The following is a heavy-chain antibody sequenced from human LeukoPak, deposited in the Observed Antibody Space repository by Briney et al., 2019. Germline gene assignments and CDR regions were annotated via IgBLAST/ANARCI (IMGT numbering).Heavy chain of an antibody. V-gene: IGHV1-8*03. Sequence: ASVKVSCKASGYTFTSYDINWVRQATGQGLEWMGYMNPNSGNTDYAQKFQGRVTITINTSISTAYMELRSLRSEDSAVYYCARETFDIWGQGTMVTVSS. J-gene: IGHJ3*02. CDR3: ARETFDI. CDR1: GYTFTSYD. CDR2: MNPNSGNT.